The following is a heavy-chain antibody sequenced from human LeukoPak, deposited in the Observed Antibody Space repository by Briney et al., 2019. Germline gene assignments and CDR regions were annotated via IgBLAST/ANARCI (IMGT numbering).Heavy chain of an antibody. CDR1: GFTFSSYA. CDR2: ISYDGSNK. J-gene: IGHJ4*02. V-gene: IGHV3-30-3*01. D-gene: IGHD1-26*01. CDR3: ARSPPLQYSGSYHDY. Sequence: GRSLRLSCAASGFTFSSYAMHWVRQAPGKGLEWVAVISYDGSNKYYADSVKGRFTISRDNSKNTLYLQMNSLRAEDTAVYYCARSPPLQYSGSYHDYWGQGTLVTVSS.